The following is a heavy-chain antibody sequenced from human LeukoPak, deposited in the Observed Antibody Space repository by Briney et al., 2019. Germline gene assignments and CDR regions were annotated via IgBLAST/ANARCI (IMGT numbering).Heavy chain of an antibody. CDR3: ATYYYDSGGFHFHH. CDR2: ISSNGGRT. J-gene: IGHJ1*01. Sequence: GGSLRLSCAASGFTFRGYGMHWVRQAPGKGLEYVSAISSNGGRTYYANSVKGRFTISRDNSRNTMYLQMGSLRAEDMAVYYCATYYYDSGGFHFHHWGQGTLVTVSS. D-gene: IGHD3-22*01. V-gene: IGHV3-64*01. CDR1: GFTFRGYG.